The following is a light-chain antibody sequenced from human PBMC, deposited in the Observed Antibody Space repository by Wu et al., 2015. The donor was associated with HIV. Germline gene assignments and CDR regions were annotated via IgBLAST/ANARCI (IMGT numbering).Light chain of an antibody. CDR3: QQRTNWPPRYT. Sequence: EIVLTQSPATLSLSPGETATLSCRASQTVSSYLAWYQQKPGQAPTLLIYDASNRATGIPARFSGSGSGTDFTLTISSLEPEDFAVYYCQQRTNWPPRYTFGQGTKLGIK. J-gene: IGKJ2*01. CDR2: DAS. V-gene: IGKV3-11*01. CDR1: QTVSSY.